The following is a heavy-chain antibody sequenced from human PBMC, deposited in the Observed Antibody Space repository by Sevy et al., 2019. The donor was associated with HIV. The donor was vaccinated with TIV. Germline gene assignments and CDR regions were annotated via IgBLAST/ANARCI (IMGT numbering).Heavy chain of an antibody. CDR1: EFTFSSYS. J-gene: IGHJ6*03. V-gene: IGHV3-48*02. Sequence: GGSLRLSCAASEFTFSSYSMNWVRQAPGKGLEWVAYISSSSSSIYYVDSVKGLFTISRDNSKNSLYLQMNSLRDEDTAVYYGARCNYDYVQGYIDVWGKGTTVTVSS. CDR2: ISSSSSSI. D-gene: IGHD3-16*01. CDR3: ARCNYDYVQGYIDV.